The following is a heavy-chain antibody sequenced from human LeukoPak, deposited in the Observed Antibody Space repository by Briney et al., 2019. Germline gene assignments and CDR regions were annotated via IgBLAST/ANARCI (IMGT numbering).Heavy chain of an antibody. D-gene: IGHD4-23*01. Sequence: SETLSLSCTVSGASISSYYWNWIRQSPGKGLEWIGYIHVSGGTNYDPSLKSRVSISIDTSKKQFSLKLSSVTAAEAAVYYCPKGTSTGVTPNYYYYYPMAVWGKGTTVTASS. CDR3: PKGTSTGVTPNYYYYYPMAV. CDR2: IHVSGGT. J-gene: IGHJ6*03. V-gene: IGHV4-4*09. CDR1: GASISSYY.